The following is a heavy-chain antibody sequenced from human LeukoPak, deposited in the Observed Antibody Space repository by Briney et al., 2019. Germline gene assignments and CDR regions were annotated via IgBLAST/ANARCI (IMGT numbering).Heavy chain of an antibody. Sequence: GSSVKVSCKASGGTFSRYVISWVRQAPGQGLEWMGGIIPIFGTANYAQKFQGRVTITAGKSTSTAYMELSSLRSEDTAVRRNPTAKEYSSGWLFDFWGQGTLVTVTS. CDR2: IIPIFGTA. J-gene: IGHJ4*02. CDR1: GGTFSRYV. V-gene: IGHV1-69*06. D-gene: IGHD6-19*01. CDR3: PTAKEYSSGWLFDF.